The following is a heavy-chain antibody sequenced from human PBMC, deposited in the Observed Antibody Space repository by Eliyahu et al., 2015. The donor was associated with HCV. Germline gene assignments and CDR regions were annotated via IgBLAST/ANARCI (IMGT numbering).Heavy chain of an antibody. J-gene: IGHJ6*02. CDR3: AKELLNDYYYYYGMDV. Sequence: QVQLVESGGGVVQPGRSLRLSCAASGFPFSSYGMHWVRQAPGKGLEWVAVISYDGSNKYYADSVKGRFTISRDNSKNTLYLQMNSLRAEDTAVYYCAKELLNDYYYYYGMDVWGQGTTVTVSS. D-gene: IGHD1-1*01. CDR2: ISYDGSNK. V-gene: IGHV3-30*18. CDR1: GFPFSSYG.